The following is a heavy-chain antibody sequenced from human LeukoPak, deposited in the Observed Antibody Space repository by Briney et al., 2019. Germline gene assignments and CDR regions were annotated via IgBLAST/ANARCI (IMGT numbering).Heavy chain of an antibody. CDR3: ARDSGSGSNDY. Sequence: ASVKVSCKASGHTFTSYAIHWVRQAPGQRLEWMGWISAGNGNTKYSQNFQGRVTFISNTSATTAFMELSSLRSEDAAVYYCARDSGSGSNDYWGQGTLVTVSS. CDR1: GHTFTSYA. V-gene: IGHV1-3*01. J-gene: IGHJ4*02. CDR2: ISAGNGNT. D-gene: IGHD1-26*01.